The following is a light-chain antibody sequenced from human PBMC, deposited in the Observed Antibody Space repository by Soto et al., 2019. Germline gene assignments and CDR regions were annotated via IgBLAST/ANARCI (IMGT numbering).Light chain of an antibody. Sequence: QSVLTQPRSVSASPGQSVTISCTGTSSDVGRYDYVSLYQQHPGKAPKLIVYDVTERPSGVPDRFSGSKSGNTASLSISGLEAEDEADYSCCSFVGSYSYVFGTGTKGSV. CDR2: DVT. J-gene: IGLJ1*01. CDR3: CSFVGSYSYV. CDR1: SSDVGRYDY. V-gene: IGLV2-11*02.